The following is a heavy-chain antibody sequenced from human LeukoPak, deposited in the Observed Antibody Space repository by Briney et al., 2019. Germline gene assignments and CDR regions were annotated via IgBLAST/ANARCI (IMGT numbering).Heavy chain of an antibody. D-gene: IGHD1-1*01. V-gene: IGHV3-7*04. J-gene: IGHJ4*02. CDR3: TRVTTNGYFEY. Sequence: GRSLRLSCAASGFTFSSYGMHWVRQAPGKGLEWVASIKYDESEKHYVDSVKGRFTISRDNAKNSLYLQMNSLRGEDTAVYFCTRVTTNGYFEYWGQGSLVTVSS. CDR1: GFTFSSYG. CDR2: IKYDESEK.